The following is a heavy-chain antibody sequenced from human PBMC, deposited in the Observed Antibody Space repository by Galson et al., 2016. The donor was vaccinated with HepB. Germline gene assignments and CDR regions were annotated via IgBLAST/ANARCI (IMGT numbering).Heavy chain of an antibody. D-gene: IGHD2-2*01. CDR1: GFIVSDNY. V-gene: IGHV3-53*01. J-gene: IGHJ4*02. CDR2: IYSGGKT. CDR3: ARVRCISPTCHDFDC. Sequence: SLRLSCAGSGFIVSDNYMSWVRQAPGKGLEWVSVIYSGGKTYFADSVKGRFGISRDNAKNTLFLHMNSLRAEDTAVYYCARVRCISPTCHDFDCWGQGTLVTVSS.